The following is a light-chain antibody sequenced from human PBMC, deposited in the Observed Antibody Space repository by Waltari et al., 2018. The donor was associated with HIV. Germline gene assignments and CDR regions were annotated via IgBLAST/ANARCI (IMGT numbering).Light chain of an antibody. CDR1: NIGRKS. J-gene: IGLJ2*01. V-gene: IGLV3-9*01. CDR3: QVWDSNTVI. CDR2: RDS. Sequence: SYELTQPLSVSVALGQTARVICGGNNIGRKSVHWYQQKPGQAPVLVIYRDSNRPSGIPERFSGSNSGNTATLTISRAQAGDEADYYCQVWDSNTVIFGGGTRLTVL.